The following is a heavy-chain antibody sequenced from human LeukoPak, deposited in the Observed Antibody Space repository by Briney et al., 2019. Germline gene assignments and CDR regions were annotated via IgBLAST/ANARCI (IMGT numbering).Heavy chain of an antibody. CDR2: LNPNSGGT. J-gene: IGHJ4*02. Sequence: ASVKVSCKASGYTFTDYDIYWVRQAPGQGLEYMGWLNPNSGGTNYAQKFQGRVTMTRDTSTSTVYMELSSLRSEDTAVYYCARASRVGAPREEGYWGQGTLVTVSS. D-gene: IGHD1-26*01. CDR1: GYTFTDYD. V-gene: IGHV1-2*02. CDR3: ARASRVGAPREEGY.